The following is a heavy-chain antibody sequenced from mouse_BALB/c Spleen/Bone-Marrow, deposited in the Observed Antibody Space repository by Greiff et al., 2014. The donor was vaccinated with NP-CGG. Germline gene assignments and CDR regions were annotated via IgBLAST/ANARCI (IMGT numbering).Heavy chain of an antibody. CDR3: TRSNYGYWYFDV. CDR2: INPTNGGT. J-gene: IGHJ1*01. V-gene: IGHV1S81*02. Sequence: QVHVKQSGAELVKPGASVKLSCKASGYTFTRYYMYWVKQRPGQGLEWIGEINPTNGGTNFNEKFKSKATLTVDKSSSTAYMQLSSLTSEDSAVYYCTRSNYGYWYFDVWGAGTTVTVSS. D-gene: IGHD1-1*01. CDR1: GYTFTRYY.